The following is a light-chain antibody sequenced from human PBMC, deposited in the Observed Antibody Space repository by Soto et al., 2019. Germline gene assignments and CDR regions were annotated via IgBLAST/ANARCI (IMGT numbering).Light chain of an antibody. J-gene: IGKJ1*01. CDR1: QSPTTCS. CDR2: GAS. V-gene: IGKV3-20*01. CDR3: QQYGSSPRT. Sequence: ESVLTQSPGTLSLSPGARGPLSCRALQSPTTCSLAWYPQTPGPAPRLLIYGASSRATGMPDWFSGSWSGADFTVSSSRLGREGCEAYSCQQYGSSPRTFGQGTKLDIK.